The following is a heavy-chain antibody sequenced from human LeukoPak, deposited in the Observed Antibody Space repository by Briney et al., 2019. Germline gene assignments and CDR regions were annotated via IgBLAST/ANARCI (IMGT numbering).Heavy chain of an antibody. CDR3: AKHLTYYYDSSGKREYFQH. CDR1: VFTFSSYA. Sequence: PGASLRLSCAASVFTFSSYAMSWVRQAPGKGLEWVSAISGSGGSTYYADSVKGRFTISRDNSKNTLYLQMNSLRAEDTAVYYCAKHLTYYYDSSGKREYFQHWGQGTLVTVSS. CDR2: ISGSGGST. V-gene: IGHV3-23*01. D-gene: IGHD3-22*01. J-gene: IGHJ1*01.